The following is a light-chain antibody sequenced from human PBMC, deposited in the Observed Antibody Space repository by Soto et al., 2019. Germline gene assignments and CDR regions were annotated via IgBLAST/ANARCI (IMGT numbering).Light chain of an antibody. CDR2: AAS. CDR1: QGIGSY. CDR3: QQYNSYWT. Sequence: DIQLTQSPSFLSASLGDRVTITCRASQGIGSYLAWYQQKPGKAPRLLIYAASSLQSGVPSRFSGSGSGTDFTLTISSLQPEDFATYYCQQYNSYWTFGQGTKVDIK. V-gene: IGKV1-9*01. J-gene: IGKJ1*01.